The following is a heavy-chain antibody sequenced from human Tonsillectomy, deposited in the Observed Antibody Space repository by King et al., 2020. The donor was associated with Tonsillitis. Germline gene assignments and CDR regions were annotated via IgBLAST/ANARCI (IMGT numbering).Heavy chain of an antibody. CDR2: IYPGDSES. J-gene: IGHJ4*02. CDR3: ARKRLRNNDILTGLFDY. V-gene: IGHV5-51*01. D-gene: IGHD3-9*01. Sequence: QLVQSGAEVKKPGESLKISCKGSGYSFTNYWIGWVRQMPGKGLEWMGIIYPGDSESRYSPSFQGQVTISVDKSISTAYLQWSSLKASDTAMYSCARKRLRNNDILTGLFDYWGQGTLVTVSS. CDR1: GYSFTNYW.